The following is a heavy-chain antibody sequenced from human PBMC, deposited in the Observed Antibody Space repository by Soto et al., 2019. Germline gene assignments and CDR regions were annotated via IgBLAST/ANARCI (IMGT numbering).Heavy chain of an antibody. Sequence: GASVKVSFKASGGTFSSYAISWVRQAPGQGLEWMGGIIPIFGTANYAQKFQGRVTITADESTSTAYMELSSLRSEDTAVYYCARADTAMVRGYYYYYGMDVWGQGTTVTVSS. D-gene: IGHD5-18*01. CDR2: IIPIFGTA. CDR3: ARADTAMVRGYYYYYGMDV. CDR1: GGTFSSYA. V-gene: IGHV1-69*13. J-gene: IGHJ6*02.